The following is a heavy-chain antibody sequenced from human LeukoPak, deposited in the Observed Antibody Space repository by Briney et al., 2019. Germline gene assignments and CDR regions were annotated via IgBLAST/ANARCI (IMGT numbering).Heavy chain of an antibody. CDR3: AKDQSPLSGSLQGYFDY. Sequence: GGSLRLSCAASGFTFSSYAMSWVRQAPGKGLEWVSAISGSGVNTYYADSVEGRFTISRDNSKNTLYLLMNSLRAEDTAVYYCAKDQSPLSGSLQGYFDYWGQGTLVTVSS. D-gene: IGHD1-26*01. CDR2: ISGSGVNT. V-gene: IGHV3-23*01. J-gene: IGHJ4*02. CDR1: GFTFSSYA.